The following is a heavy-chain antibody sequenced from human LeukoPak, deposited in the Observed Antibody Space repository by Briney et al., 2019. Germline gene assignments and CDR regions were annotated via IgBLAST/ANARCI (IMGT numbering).Heavy chain of an antibody. D-gene: IGHD2-15*01. V-gene: IGHV3-73*01. CDR2: IRSKANNLAT. CDR3: ANSHGYGMDV. Sequence: GGSLRLSCAASGFTFSGSAMHWVRQASGKGLEWVGRIRSKANNLATAYAASVKGRFTISRDDSKNTAYLQMNSLKTEDTAVYYCANSHGYGMDVWGQGTTVTVSS. J-gene: IGHJ6*02. CDR1: GFTFSGSA.